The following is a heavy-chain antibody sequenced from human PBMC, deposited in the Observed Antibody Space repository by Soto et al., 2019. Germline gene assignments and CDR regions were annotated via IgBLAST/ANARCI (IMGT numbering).Heavy chain of an antibody. Sequence: QVQLQESGPGLVKPSETLSLTCTVSGGSISSYYWSWIRQPPGKGLEWIGYIYYSGSTNYNPSLKSRVTISVDTSKNQFSLKLSSVTAADTAVYYCARDSGEWWYQTAMGFDYWGQGTLVTVSS. D-gene: IGHD2-15*01. CDR2: IYYSGST. V-gene: IGHV4-59*01. CDR1: GGSISSYY. J-gene: IGHJ4*02. CDR3: ARDSGEWWYQTAMGFDY.